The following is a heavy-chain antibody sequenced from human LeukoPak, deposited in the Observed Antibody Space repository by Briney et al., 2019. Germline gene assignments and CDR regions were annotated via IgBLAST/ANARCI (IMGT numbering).Heavy chain of an antibody. D-gene: IGHD6-13*01. CDR2: VSGSGGNT. V-gene: IGHV3-23*01. CDR1: GFTFSSYW. CDR3: AKDLGSREYYFDY. Sequence: GGSLRLSCAASGFTFSSYWMHWVRQAPGKGLEWVSTVSGSGGNTYYADSVKGRFTISRDNSKNTLYLQLNSLRAEDTAVYFCAKDLGSREYYFDYWGQGTLVTVSS. J-gene: IGHJ4*02.